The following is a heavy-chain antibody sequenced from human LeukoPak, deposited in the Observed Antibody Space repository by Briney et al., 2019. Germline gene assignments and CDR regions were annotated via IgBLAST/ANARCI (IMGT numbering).Heavy chain of an antibody. CDR2: IYYSGST. V-gene: IGHV4-39*07. D-gene: IGHD5-18*01. J-gene: IGHJ6*03. CDR1: GGSISSSSYY. Sequence: SETLSLTCTVSGGSISSSSYYWGWIRQPPGKGLEWIGSIYYSGSTNYNPSLKSRVTISVDTSKNQFSLKLSSVTAADTAVYYCARDGLGSYGYYYMDVWGKGTTVTVSS. CDR3: ARDGLGSYGYYYMDV.